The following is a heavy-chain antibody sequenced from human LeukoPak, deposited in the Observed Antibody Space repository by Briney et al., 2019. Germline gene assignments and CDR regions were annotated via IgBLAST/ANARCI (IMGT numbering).Heavy chain of an antibody. J-gene: IGHJ4*02. V-gene: IGHV1-2*02. CDR2: INPNSGGT. Sequence: ASVKVSCKASGYTFTGYYMHWVRQAPGQGLEWMGWINPNSGGTNYAQKFQGRVTMTRDTSISTAYMELSSLRSEDTAVYYCATLQQLGDYWGQGTLVTVSS. D-gene: IGHD6-13*01. CDR3: ATLQQLGDY. CDR1: GYTFTGYY.